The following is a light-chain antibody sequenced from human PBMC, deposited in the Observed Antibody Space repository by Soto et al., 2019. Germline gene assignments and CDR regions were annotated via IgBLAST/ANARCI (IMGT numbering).Light chain of an antibody. Sequence: DVVMTQSPLSLPVTLGQPASISCRSSQSLVYSDGNTFLSWFQQRPGQSPRRLIYKVSNRYSGVPDRFSGSGSVTDFTMKISRVEAEDVGIYYCMQGTLCPPITFGPGTKVDI. CDR1: QSLVYSDGNTF. V-gene: IGKV2-30*01. CDR2: KVS. J-gene: IGKJ3*01. CDR3: MQGTLCPPIT.